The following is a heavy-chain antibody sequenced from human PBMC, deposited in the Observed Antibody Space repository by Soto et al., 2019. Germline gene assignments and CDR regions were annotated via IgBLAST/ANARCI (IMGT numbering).Heavy chain of an antibody. Sequence: GGSLRLSCAASGFTFDDYAMHWVRQAPGKGLEWVSGISWNSGSIGYADSVKGRFTISRDNAKNSLYLQMNSLRAEDTALYYCAKEQVVPAAKQYYYYYMDVWGKGTTVTVSS. CDR1: GFTFDDYA. CDR2: ISWNSGSI. D-gene: IGHD2-2*01. J-gene: IGHJ6*03. V-gene: IGHV3-9*01. CDR3: AKEQVVPAAKQYYYYYMDV.